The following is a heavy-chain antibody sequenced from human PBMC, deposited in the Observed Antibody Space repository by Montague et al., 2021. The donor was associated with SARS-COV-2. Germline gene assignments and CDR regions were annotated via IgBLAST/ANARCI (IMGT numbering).Heavy chain of an antibody. Sequence: CAISGDSVSSNSAAWNWIRQSPSRGLEWLGRTYYRSKWYNDYAVSVKSRITINPDASKNQFSLQLNSVTPEDTAVYYRARGGSWLYYFDYWGQGTLVTVSS. J-gene: IGHJ4*02. CDR2: TYYRSKWYN. CDR3: ARGGSWLYYFDY. CDR1: GDSVSSNSAA. D-gene: IGHD6-13*01. V-gene: IGHV6-1*01.